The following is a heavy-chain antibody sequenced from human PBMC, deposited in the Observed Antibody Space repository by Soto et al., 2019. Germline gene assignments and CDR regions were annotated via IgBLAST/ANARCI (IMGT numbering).Heavy chain of an antibody. CDR3: ARGWRGYEDYFDY. D-gene: IGHD3-3*01. CDR1: GGSISSGGYY. CDR2: INHSENT. J-gene: IGHJ4*02. Sequence: SETLSLTCTVSGGSISSGGYYWNWIRQHPGKGLEWIGYINHSENTNYNPSLKSRLTISVDTSKNQFSLKLSSVTAADTAVYFCARGWRGYEDYFDYWGQGTLVTVS. V-gene: IGHV4-31*02.